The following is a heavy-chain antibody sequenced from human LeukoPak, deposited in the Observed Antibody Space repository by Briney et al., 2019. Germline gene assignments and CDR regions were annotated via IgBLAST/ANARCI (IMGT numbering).Heavy chain of an antibody. CDR1: GYTFTGYY. V-gene: IGHV1-2*02. CDR2: INPNSGGT. CDR3: ARDFRFLHSVVIITPSCDY. J-gene: IGHJ4*02. Sequence: ASVKVSCKASGYTFTGYYMHWVRQAPGQGLEWMGWINPNSGGTNYAQKFQGRVTMTTDTSTSTAYMELRSLRSDDTAVYYCARDFRFLHSVVIITPSCDYWGQGTLVTVSS. D-gene: IGHD3-22*01.